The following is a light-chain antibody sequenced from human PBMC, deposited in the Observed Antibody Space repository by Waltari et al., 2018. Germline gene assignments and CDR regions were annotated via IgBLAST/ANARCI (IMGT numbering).Light chain of an antibody. CDR2: EVS. Sequence: QSALTQPPSASGSPGPSVTIPCPGTNSDVSTYNYVSWYQQHPGKAPKLMIYEVSKRPSGVPDRFSGYKSGNTASLTVSGLQAEDEATYYCSAYADSKVFGGGTKLTVL. V-gene: IGLV2-8*01. CDR1: NSDVSTYNY. J-gene: IGLJ2*01. CDR3: SAYADSKV.